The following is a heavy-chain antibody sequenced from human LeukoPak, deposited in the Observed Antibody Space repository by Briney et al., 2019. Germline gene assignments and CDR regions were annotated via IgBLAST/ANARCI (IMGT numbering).Heavy chain of an antibody. V-gene: IGHV1-2*02. CDR3: ARDLPLIGPGGTNWFDP. D-gene: IGHD4-23*01. CDR2: INPNSGGT. J-gene: IGHJ5*02. Sequence: ASVTVSCKASGYTFTGYYMHWVRQAPGQGLEWMGWINPNSGGTNYAQRFQGRVTITTDTSTSTAYMELRSLRSDDTAAYYCARDLPLIGPGGTNWFDPWGQGTLVTVSS. CDR1: GYTFTGYY.